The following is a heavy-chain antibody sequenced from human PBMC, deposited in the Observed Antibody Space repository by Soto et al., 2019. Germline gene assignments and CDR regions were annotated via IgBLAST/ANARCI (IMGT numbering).Heavy chain of an antibody. Sequence: SETLSLTCTVSGGSVSSGNYYWSWIRQPPGKGLEWIGYIFHTGTTNYNPSLKSRVTISLDTSMNQFSLKLSSVTPAVTAVYYCTRAPVSGSYCFDFWGQGTPVTVSS. J-gene: IGHJ4*02. CDR1: GGSVSSGNYY. CDR3: TRAPVSGSYCFDF. D-gene: IGHD1-26*01. V-gene: IGHV4-61*01. CDR2: IFHTGTT.